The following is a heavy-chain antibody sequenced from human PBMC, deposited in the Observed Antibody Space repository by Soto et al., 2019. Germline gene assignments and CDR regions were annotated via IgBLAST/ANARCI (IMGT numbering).Heavy chain of an antibody. CDR3: ARGPQFPDIVVIPCAVDD. CDR1: GFTFSSYE. J-gene: IGHJ4*02. CDR2: ISYSGSTI. Sequence: EVQVVESGGGLVQPGGSLRLSCTAAGFTFSSYEMNWVRQAPGKGLEWVSYISYSGSTIYYADSVKGRFTISRDNAKNSLYLQMNSLRAEDTAVYYCARGPQFPDIVVIPCAVDDWGQGTLVTVSS. D-gene: IGHD2-2*01. V-gene: IGHV3-48*03.